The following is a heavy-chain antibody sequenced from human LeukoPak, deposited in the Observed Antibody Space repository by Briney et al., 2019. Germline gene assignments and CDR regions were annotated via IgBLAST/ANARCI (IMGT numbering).Heavy chain of an antibody. CDR2: INWNGGST. V-gene: IGHV3-20*04. CDR1: GFTFDDYD. D-gene: IGHD1-26*01. Sequence: GGSLRLSCASSGFTFDDYDMSWVRQAPGKGLEWVSGINWNGGSTGYADSVKVRFTISRDNAKNSLYLQMNSLRVEDTALYYCARGLFSGSPGFSYYFDYWGQGTLVTVSS. CDR3: ARGLFSGSPGFSYYFDY. J-gene: IGHJ4*02.